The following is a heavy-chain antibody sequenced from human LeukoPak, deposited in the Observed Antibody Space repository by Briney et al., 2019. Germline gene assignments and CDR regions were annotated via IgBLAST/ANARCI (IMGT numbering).Heavy chain of an antibody. J-gene: IGHJ6*02. D-gene: IGHD2-2*01. CDR3: ARDHCTSINCYEYKYYGMDV. CDR2: INPDSGAT. Sequence: ASLKLSCKASGYSFTGYYLRWMRQAPGQGLEWMGWINPDSGATNYAQQIQGRVTMATDTSISTAYMELSSLRSDDTAVYCCARDHCTSINCYEYKYYGMDVWGQGTTVTVSS. V-gene: IGHV1-2*02. CDR1: GYSFTGYY.